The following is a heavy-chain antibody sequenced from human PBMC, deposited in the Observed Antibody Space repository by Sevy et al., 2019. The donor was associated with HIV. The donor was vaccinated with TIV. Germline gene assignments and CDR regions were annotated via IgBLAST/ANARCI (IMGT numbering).Heavy chain of an antibody. D-gene: IGHD1-26*01. J-gene: IGHJ4*02. CDR3: AREAVGASSTHFDY. CDR1: GYTFTDYY. CDR2: FNPDSGYT. V-gene: IGHV1-2*02. Sequence: ASVKVSCKAFGYTFTDYYIHWVRQAPGQGPEWMGWFNPDSGYTNHAQKFLGRVTLTRETSMRTAYMDLSRLGSDDTAVYYCAREAVGASSTHFDYWGQGTLVTVSS.